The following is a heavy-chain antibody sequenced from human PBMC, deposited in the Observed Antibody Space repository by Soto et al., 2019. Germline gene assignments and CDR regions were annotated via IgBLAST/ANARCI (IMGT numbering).Heavy chain of an antibody. J-gene: IGHJ5*02. Sequence: PGGSLRLSCAASGFTFSSYSMNWVRQAPGKGLEWVSYISSSSSTIYYADSVKGRFTISRDNAKNSLYLQMNSLRDEDTAVYYCARTYYDSSGYYPNWFDPWGQGTLVTVSS. CDR3: ARTYYDSSGYYPNWFDP. V-gene: IGHV3-48*02. CDR1: GFTFSSYS. D-gene: IGHD3-22*01. CDR2: ISSSSSTI.